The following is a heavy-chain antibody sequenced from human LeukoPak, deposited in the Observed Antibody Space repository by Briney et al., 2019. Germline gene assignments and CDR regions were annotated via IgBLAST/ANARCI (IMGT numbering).Heavy chain of an antibody. Sequence: SETLSLTCAVYGGSFSAYYWSWIRQPPGKGLEWIGEINHSGSTNYNPSLKSRVTISVDKSKNQFSLKLSSVTAADTAVYYCAREKNREGFFDYWGQGTLVTVSS. CDR2: INHSGST. CDR3: AREKNREGFFDY. J-gene: IGHJ4*02. CDR1: GGSFSAYY. V-gene: IGHV4-34*01. D-gene: IGHD2/OR15-2a*01.